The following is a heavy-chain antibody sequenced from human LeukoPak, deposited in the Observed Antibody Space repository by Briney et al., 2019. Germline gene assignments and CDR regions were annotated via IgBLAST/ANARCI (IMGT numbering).Heavy chain of an antibody. V-gene: IGHV4-30-2*01. CDR1: GGSISSGGYS. J-gene: IGHJ6*02. CDR2: IYRSGST. Sequence: PSQTLSLTCAVSGGSISSGGYSWSWIRQPPGKGLEWIGYIYRSGSTYYNPSLKSRVTISVDRSKNQFSLKLSSVTAADTAVYYCARHRPGGYSDYDSHYYYHGMEVWGQGTTVTVSS. D-gene: IGHD5-12*01. CDR3: ARHRPGGYSDYDSHYYYHGMEV.